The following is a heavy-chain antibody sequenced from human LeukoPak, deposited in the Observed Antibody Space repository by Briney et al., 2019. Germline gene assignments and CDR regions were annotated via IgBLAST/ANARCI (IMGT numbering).Heavy chain of an antibody. J-gene: IGHJ4*02. D-gene: IGHD6-19*01. V-gene: IGHV3-23*01. Sequence: GGSLRLSCAASGFIFSNYAMSWVRQAPGKGLEWVVGISAGGSSTYYADSVKGRFTISRDNSKNTLYLQMNNLRAEDTAVYYCAKGPTSVAAYYFDNWGQGNPVTVSS. CDR1: GFIFSNYA. CDR3: AKGPTSVAAYYFDN. CDR2: ISAGGSST.